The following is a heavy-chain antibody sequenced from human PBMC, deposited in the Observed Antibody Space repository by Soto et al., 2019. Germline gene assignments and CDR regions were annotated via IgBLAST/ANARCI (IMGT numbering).Heavy chain of an antibody. J-gene: IGHJ6*02. CDR3: ASPSRGYYDFWSGYYPAYYYGMDV. CDR2: MNPNSGST. D-gene: IGHD3-3*01. V-gene: IGHV1-8*02. CDR1: GYTFTSYD. Sequence: ASVKVSCQTSGYTFTSYDINWVRQATGQGLEWMGMMNPNSGSTGYAQKFQGRVTMTRNTSTSTAYMELSSLRSEDTAVYYCASPSRGYYDFWSGYYPAYYYGMDVWGQGTTVTVSS.